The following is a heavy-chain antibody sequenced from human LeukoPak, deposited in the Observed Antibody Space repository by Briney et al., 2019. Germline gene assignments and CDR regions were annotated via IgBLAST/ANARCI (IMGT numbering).Heavy chain of an antibody. Sequence: GGSLRLSCAASGFTFSSYAMHWVRQAPGKGLEWVAFIRYDGSNKYYADSVKGRFTISRDNSKNTLYLQMNSLRAEDTAVYYCAKDRRGATITFDYWGQGTLVTVSS. CDR3: AKDRRGATITFDY. CDR1: GFTFSSYA. J-gene: IGHJ4*02. CDR2: IRYDGSNK. V-gene: IGHV3-30*02. D-gene: IGHD5-24*01.